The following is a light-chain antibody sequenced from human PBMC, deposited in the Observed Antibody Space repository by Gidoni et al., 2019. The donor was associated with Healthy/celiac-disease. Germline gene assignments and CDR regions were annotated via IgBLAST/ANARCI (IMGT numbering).Light chain of an antibody. CDR1: QGISSY. CDR2: AAS. CDR3: QQYYSYPRT. Sequence: AIRMTQSPSSCSASTGDRVTITCRASQGISSYLAWYQQKPGKAPKLLIYAASTLQSGVPSRFSGSGSGTDFTLTISCLQSEDFATYYCQQYYSYPRTFXPXTKVDIK. V-gene: IGKV1-8*01. J-gene: IGKJ3*01.